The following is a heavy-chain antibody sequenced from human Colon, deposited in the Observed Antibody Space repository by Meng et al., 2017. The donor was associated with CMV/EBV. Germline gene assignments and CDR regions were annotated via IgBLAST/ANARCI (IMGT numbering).Heavy chain of an antibody. D-gene: IGHD1-1*01. CDR3: VRMTTTGTIVPDTFDV. CDR1: GFSLNNARMR. V-gene: IGHV2-70*04. Sequence: SGPTLVKPTQTLTLTCNFSGFSLNNARMRVSWIRQPPGKALEWLARIDWDDEKFYSPSLKTRLTISKDTSKNQVVLTMTNMDPEDTATYYCVRMTTTGTIVPDTFDVWGQGTMVTVSS. CDR2: IDWDDEK. J-gene: IGHJ3*01.